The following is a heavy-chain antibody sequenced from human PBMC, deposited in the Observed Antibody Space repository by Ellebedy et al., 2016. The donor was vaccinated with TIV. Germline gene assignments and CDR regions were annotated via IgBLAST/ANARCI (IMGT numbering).Heavy chain of an antibody. V-gene: IGHV3-48*02. D-gene: IGHD3-10*01. J-gene: IGHJ4*02. Sequence: GESLKISCAASGFTFSTYSMNWVRQAPGKGLEWISYIGSRSGIFRYADSVKGRFTNSRDNAMNSLYLHVDSLRDEDTAVYYCARGGGSGTYYSFDYWGRGTLVTVSS. CDR3: ARGGGSGTYYSFDY. CDR1: GFTFSTYS. CDR2: IGSRSGIF.